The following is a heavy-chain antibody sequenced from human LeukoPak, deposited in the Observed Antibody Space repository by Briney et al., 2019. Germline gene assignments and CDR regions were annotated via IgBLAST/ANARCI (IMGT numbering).Heavy chain of an antibody. J-gene: IGHJ6*04. CDR1: GYTFTSYG. CDR2: ISAYNGNT. V-gene: IGHV1-18*04. CDR3: ARDRAPPYYYYGMDV. Sequence: ASVKDSCKASGYTFTSYGISWVRQAPGQGLEWMGWISAYNGNTNYAQKLQGRVTMTTDTSTSTAYMELRSLRSDDTAVYYCARDRAPPYYYYGMDVWGKGTTVTVSS.